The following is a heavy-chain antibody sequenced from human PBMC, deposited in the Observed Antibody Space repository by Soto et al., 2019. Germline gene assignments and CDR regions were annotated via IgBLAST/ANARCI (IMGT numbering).Heavy chain of an antibody. CDR1: GGSISSSSYY. CDR3: ARPVGATSYFDY. D-gene: IGHD1-26*01. CDR2: IYYSGST. V-gene: IGHV4-39*01. Sequence: SETLSLTGTVSGGSISSSSYYWGWIRQPPGRGLGWIGSIYYSGSTYYNPSLKSRVTISVDTSKNQFSLKLSSVTAADTAVYYCARPVGATSYFDYWGQGTLVTVSS. J-gene: IGHJ4*02.